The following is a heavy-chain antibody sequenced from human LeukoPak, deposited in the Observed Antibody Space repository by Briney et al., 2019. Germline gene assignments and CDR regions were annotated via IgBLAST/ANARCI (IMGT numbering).Heavy chain of an antibody. CDR2: IYYSGST. D-gene: IGHD5-18*01. V-gene: IGHV4-59*01. Sequence: PSETLSLTCTVSDDSITIYYWSWIRQPPGKGLEWIGYIYYSGSTNYNPSLKSRVTISVDTSKNQFSLKLSSVTAADTAVYYCARDRSYEGLNWFDPWGQGTLVTVSS. CDR1: DDSITIYY. CDR3: ARDRSYEGLNWFDP. J-gene: IGHJ5*02.